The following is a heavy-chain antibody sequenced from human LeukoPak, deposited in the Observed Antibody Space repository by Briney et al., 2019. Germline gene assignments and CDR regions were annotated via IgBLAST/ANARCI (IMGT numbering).Heavy chain of an antibody. Sequence: PGRSLRLSCAASGFTFSSYAMHWVRRAPGKGLEWVAVISYDGSNKYYADSVKGRFTISRDNSKNTLYLQMNSLRAEDTAVYYCARDHHYYDSSGFFDYWGQGTLVTVSS. V-gene: IGHV3-30-3*01. CDR3: ARDHHYYDSSGFFDY. J-gene: IGHJ4*02. D-gene: IGHD3-22*01. CDR1: GFTFSSYA. CDR2: ISYDGSNK.